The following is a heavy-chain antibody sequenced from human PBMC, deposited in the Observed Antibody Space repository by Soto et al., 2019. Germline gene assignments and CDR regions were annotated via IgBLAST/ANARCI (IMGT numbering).Heavy chain of an antibody. D-gene: IGHD3-9*01. Sequence: ASVKVSCKASGYTFSSYSISWVRQAPGQGLEWMVWISGYNGNTNYAQKFQGRVTMATDTSTSTAYMELRSLRSDDTAVYYCASVVFYDILTGPLHIDAWGQGTLVTVSS. CDR2: ISGYNGNT. CDR1: GYTFSSYS. V-gene: IGHV1-18*04. CDR3: ASVVFYDILTGPLHIDA. J-gene: IGHJ5*02.